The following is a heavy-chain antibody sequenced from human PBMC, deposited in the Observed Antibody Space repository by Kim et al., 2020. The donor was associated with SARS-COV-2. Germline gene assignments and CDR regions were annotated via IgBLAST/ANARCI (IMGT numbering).Heavy chain of an antibody. Sequence: SETLSLTCTVSGGSISSSSYYWGWIRQPPGKGLEWIGSIYYSGSTYYNPSLKSRVTISVDTSKNQFSLKLSSVTAADTAVYYCARHYREYQLLFHGGFDPWGQGTLVTVSS. D-gene: IGHD2-2*01. CDR1: GGSISSSSYY. CDR3: ARHYREYQLLFHGGFDP. J-gene: IGHJ5*02. V-gene: IGHV4-39*01. CDR2: IYYSGST.